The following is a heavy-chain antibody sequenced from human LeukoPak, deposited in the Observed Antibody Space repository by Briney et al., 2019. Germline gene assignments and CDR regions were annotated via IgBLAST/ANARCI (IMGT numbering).Heavy chain of an antibody. CDR2: ISAYNGNT. CDR3: ARDVRNYSSSWYPNRYGMDV. J-gene: IGHJ6*02. CDR1: GYTFTSYG. D-gene: IGHD6-13*01. Sequence: ASVKVSCKASGYTFTSYGISWVRQAPGQGLEWMGRISAYNGNTNYAQKLQGRVTMTTDTSTSTAYMELRSLRSDDTAVYYCARDVRNYSSSWYPNRYGMDVWGRGTTVTVSS. V-gene: IGHV1-18*01.